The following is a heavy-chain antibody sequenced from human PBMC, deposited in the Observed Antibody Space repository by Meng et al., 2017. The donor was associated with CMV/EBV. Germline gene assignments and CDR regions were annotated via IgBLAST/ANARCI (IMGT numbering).Heavy chain of an antibody. Sequence: SVKVSCKASGYTFTSYAISWVRQAPGQGLEWMGGIIPILGIANYAQKFQGRVTITADKSTSTAYMELSSLRSEDTAVYYCARLRGGKAAAGNWDYYYYYGMDVWGQGTTVTVSS. CDR3: ARLRGGKAAAGNWDYYYYYGMDV. J-gene: IGHJ6*02. CDR1: GYTFTSYA. V-gene: IGHV1-69*10. CDR2: IIPILGIA. D-gene: IGHD6-13*01.